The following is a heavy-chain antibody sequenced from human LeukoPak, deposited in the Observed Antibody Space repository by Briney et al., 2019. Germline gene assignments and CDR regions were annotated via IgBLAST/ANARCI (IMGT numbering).Heavy chain of an antibody. Sequence: PSETLSLTCTVSGGSFSSYYWSWIRQPPGKGLEWIGYIYFSGSINYSPSLKSRVTMSVDTPKSQFALNLSSVTAADTAVYFCARDPTGERIFDYWGQGTLVTVSS. J-gene: IGHJ4*02. CDR1: GGSFSSYY. CDR2: IYFSGSI. CDR3: ARDPTGERIFDY. D-gene: IGHD7-27*01. V-gene: IGHV4-59*01.